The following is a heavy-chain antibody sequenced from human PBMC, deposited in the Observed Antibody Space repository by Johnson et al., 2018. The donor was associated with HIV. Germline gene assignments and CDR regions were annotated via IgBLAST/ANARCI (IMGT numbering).Heavy chain of an antibody. J-gene: IGHJ3*02. CDR1: GFTFDEDD. V-gene: IGHV3-20*04. CDR3: ARNPTTPDARLAGDVGAVDM. CDR2: INWSGDTT. D-gene: IGHD4-11*01. Sequence: VQLVESGGGVVPPGGSLRLSCAASGFTFDEDDMSWVRQAPGKGLEWVSGINWSGDTTGYADSVKGRFTISRDNVKNSLYLEMNSLRAEDTALYYCARNPTTPDARLAGDVGAVDMWGLGTVVAVSS.